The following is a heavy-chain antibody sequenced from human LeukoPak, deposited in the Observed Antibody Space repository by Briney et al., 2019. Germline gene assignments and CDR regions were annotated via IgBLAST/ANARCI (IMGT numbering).Heavy chain of an antibody. V-gene: IGHV3-9*01. Sequence: GGSLRLSCAASGFTFDDYAIHWVRQAPGKGLEWVSGISWNSGSIGYADSVKGRFTISRDNAKNSLYLQVNSLRTEDTALYYCAKDASSGWSYYFDYWGQGTLVTVSS. CDR1: GFTFDDYA. CDR3: AKDASSGWSYYFDY. J-gene: IGHJ4*02. CDR2: ISWNSGSI. D-gene: IGHD6-19*01.